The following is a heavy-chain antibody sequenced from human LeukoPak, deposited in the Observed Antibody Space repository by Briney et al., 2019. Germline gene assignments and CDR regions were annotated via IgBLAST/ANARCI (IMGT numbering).Heavy chain of an antibody. Sequence: PGGSLRLSCEFSGFSFTSYWMTWVRQAPGKGLEWVANINQGGSGKYYVDSVKGRFTISRDNARNSLYLQMNSLRAEDTAVYYCGRGDPDYWGQGTLVTVSS. CDR1: GFSFTSYW. V-gene: IGHV3-7*01. CDR3: GRGDPDY. J-gene: IGHJ4*02. CDR2: INQGGSGK.